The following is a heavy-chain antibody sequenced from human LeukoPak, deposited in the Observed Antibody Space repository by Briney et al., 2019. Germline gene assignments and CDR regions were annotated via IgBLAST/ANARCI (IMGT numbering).Heavy chain of an antibody. CDR1: GYTFTSYA. J-gene: IGHJ6*03. CDR3: ARGWGHVQYYMDV. CDR2: INAGNGNT. Sequence: ASVKVSCKASGYTFTSYAMHWVRQAPGQRLEWMGWINAGNGNTKYSQELQGRVTITRDTSASTAYMELSSLRSEDMAVYYCARGWGHVQYYMDVWGKGTTVTVSS. D-gene: IGHD1-26*01. V-gene: IGHV1-3*03.